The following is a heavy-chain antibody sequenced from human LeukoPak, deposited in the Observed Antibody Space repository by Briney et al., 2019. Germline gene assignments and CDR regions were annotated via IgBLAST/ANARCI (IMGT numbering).Heavy chain of an antibody. D-gene: IGHD1-26*01. Sequence: GGSLRLSCAASGFTFSSYAMHWVRQASGKGLEWVGRIRSKANNYATSYAASVNGRFTISRDDSKNTAYLQMNSLKTEDTAVYYCTRQGVGATSDYWGQGTLVTVSS. CDR3: TRQGVGATSDY. V-gene: IGHV3-73*01. J-gene: IGHJ4*02. CDR2: IRSKANNYAT. CDR1: GFTFSSYA.